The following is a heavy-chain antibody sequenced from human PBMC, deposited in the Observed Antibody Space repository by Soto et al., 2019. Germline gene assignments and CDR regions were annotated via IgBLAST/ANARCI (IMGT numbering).Heavy chain of an antibody. V-gene: IGHV1-2*04. J-gene: IGHJ4*02. CDR1: GYTFTGYY. CDR3: ARDSPLGYCSGGSCYSLAFDY. CDR2: INPNSGGT. Sequence: ASVKVSCKASGYTFTGYYMHWVRQAPGQGLEWMGWINPNSGGTNYAQKFQGWVTMTRDTYISTAYMELSRLRSDDTAVYYCARDSPLGYCSGGSCYSLAFDYWGQGTLVTVSS. D-gene: IGHD2-15*01.